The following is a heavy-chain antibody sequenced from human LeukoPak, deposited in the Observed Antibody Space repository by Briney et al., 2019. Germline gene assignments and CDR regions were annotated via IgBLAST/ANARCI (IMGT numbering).Heavy chain of an antibody. CDR1: GFSFNTYW. V-gene: IGHV3-7*01. J-gene: IGHJ4*02. CDR2: IKRDGSEK. CDR3: ASCGNYYGFLYYFEY. D-gene: IGHD1-26*01. Sequence: GGSLRLSCAASGFSFNTYWMTWVRQAPGKGLEWVANIKRDGSEKYYVSAVKGRFPISRDNAKNSLYLQVNRLRAEDTAVYYCASCGNYYGFLYYFEYWGQGTLVTVSS.